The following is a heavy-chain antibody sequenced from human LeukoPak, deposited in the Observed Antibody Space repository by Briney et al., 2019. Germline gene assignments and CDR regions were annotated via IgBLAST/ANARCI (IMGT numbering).Heavy chain of an antibody. Sequence: ASVKVSCKASGYTFTPYYMHWVRQAPGQGLAWMGWINPNGGGTDSAQKFQGRVTMTRDTSISTAYMELSRLRSDDTAVYYCTRALRLGELSSNYYWGQGTLVTVSS. D-gene: IGHD3-16*02. CDR3: TRALRLGELSSNYY. J-gene: IGHJ4*02. CDR2: INPNGGGT. V-gene: IGHV1-2*02. CDR1: GYTFTPYY.